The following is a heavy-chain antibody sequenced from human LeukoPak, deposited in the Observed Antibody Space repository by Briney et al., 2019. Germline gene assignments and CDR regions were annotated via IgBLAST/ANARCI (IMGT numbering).Heavy chain of an antibody. J-gene: IGHJ4*02. D-gene: IGHD5-24*01. CDR3: ARGVATIIPFDY. Sequence: SETLSLTCTVSGGSISSYYWSWIRQPPGKGLEWIGYIYHSGSTNYNPSLKSRVSISVDTSKNQFSLKLSSVTAADTAVYYCARGVATIIPFDYWGQGTLVTVSS. CDR1: GGSISSYY. V-gene: IGHV4-59*01. CDR2: IYHSGST.